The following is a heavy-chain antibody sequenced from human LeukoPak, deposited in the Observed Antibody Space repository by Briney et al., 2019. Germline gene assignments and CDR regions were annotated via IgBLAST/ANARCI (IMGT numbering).Heavy chain of an antibody. CDR1: GGSFSGYY. CDR3: ARNVGSVLWFGELFD. Sequence: SETLSLTCAVYGGSFSGYYWSWIRQPPGKGLEWIGEINHSGSTNYNPSLKSRVTISVDTSKNQFSLKLSSVTAADTAVYYCARNVGSVLWFGELFDWGQGTLVTVSS. D-gene: IGHD3-10*01. V-gene: IGHV4-34*01. J-gene: IGHJ4*02. CDR2: INHSGST.